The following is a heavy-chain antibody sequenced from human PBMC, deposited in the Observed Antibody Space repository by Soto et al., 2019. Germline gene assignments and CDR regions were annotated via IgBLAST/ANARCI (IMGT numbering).Heavy chain of an antibody. Sequence: LSLTCTVSGGSISSGGYYWSWIRQHPGKGLEWIGYIYYSGSTYYNPSLKSRVTISVDTSKNQFSLKLSSVTAADTAVYYCARDQEGTGWFDPWGQGTLVTVSS. J-gene: IGHJ5*02. CDR2: IYYSGST. CDR1: GGSISSGGYY. CDR3: ARDQEGTGWFDP. D-gene: IGHD3-10*01. V-gene: IGHV4-31*03.